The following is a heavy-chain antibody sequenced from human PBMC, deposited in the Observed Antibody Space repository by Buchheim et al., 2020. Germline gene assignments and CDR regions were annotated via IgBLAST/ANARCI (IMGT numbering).Heavy chain of an antibody. Sequence: VQLVESGGGLVKPGRSLRLSCAASGFTFSSYGMHWVRQAPGKGLEWVAVISYDGSNKYYADSVKGRFTISRDNSKNTLYLQMNSLRAEDTAVYYCAKEVKYSSSWGYYYYYGMDVWGQGTT. D-gene: IGHD6-13*01. V-gene: IGHV3-30*18. CDR1: GFTFSSYG. CDR2: ISYDGSNK. J-gene: IGHJ6*02. CDR3: AKEVKYSSSWGYYYYYGMDV.